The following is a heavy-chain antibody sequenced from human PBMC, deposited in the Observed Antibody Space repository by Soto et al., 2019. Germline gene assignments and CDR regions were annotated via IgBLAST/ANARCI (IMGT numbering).Heavy chain of an antibody. V-gene: IGHV1-69*13. CDR2: IIPIFGTA. J-gene: IGHJ6*02. Sequence: AASVKVSCKASGGTFSSYAISWVRQAPGQGLEWMGGIIPIFGTANYAQKFQGRVTITADESTSTAYMELSSLRSEDAAVYYCARDFWSGYYGYYYYGMDVWGQGTTVTVSS. CDR3: ARDFWSGYYGYYYYGMDV. CDR1: GGTFSSYA. D-gene: IGHD3-3*01.